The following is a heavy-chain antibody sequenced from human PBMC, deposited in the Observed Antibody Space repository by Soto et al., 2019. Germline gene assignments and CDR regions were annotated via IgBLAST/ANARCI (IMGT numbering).Heavy chain of an antibody. Sequence: GGSLRLSCAASGFTFSSYWMHWVRQAPGKGLGWVSRINSDGSSTSYADSVKGRFTISRDNAKNTLYLQMNSLSAEDTAVYYCVRTSLVVAAATREDYWGQGTLVTVSS. D-gene: IGHD2-15*01. V-gene: IGHV3-74*01. CDR2: INSDGSST. J-gene: IGHJ4*02. CDR3: VRTSLVVAAATREDY. CDR1: GFTFSSYW.